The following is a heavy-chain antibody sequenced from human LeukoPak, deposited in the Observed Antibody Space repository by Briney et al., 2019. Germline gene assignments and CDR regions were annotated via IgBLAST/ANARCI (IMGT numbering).Heavy chain of an antibody. D-gene: IGHD3-22*01. J-gene: IGHJ4*02. CDR3: AKSHDSSGYIFDY. V-gene: IGHV3-74*01. CDR2: ITNDGSST. Sequence: GGSLRLSCAASGLTFSSHWMHWVRQAPGKGLVWVSRITNDGSSTTYADSVKGRFTISRDNAKNMLYLQMNSLRAEDTAVYCCAKSHDSSGYIFDYWGQGTLVTVSS. CDR1: GLTFSSHW.